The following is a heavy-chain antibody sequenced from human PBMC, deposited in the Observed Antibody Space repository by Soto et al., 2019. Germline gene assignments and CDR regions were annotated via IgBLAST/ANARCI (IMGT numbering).Heavy chain of an antibody. CDR1: GGSITNYL. V-gene: IGHV4-59*01. Sequence: PSETRSLTCTVSGGSITNYLWSWIRQSPGKGLEWIGYIYYSGTTNYNPSLMSRVTISVDTSKNHFSLKLTSVTAADTAVYYCARVYGSGSLTNWFDPWGRGTLVTVSS. D-gene: IGHD3-10*01. J-gene: IGHJ5*02. CDR3: ARVYGSGSLTNWFDP. CDR2: IYYSGTT.